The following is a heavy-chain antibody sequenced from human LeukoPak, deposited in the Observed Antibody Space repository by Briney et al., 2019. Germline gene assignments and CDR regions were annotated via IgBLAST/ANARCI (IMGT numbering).Heavy chain of an antibody. J-gene: IGHJ4*02. D-gene: IGHD2-8*01. Sequence: GGSLRLSCVASGFTFSRSWMSWVRRAPGKGLVWVSRITNDGSSTTYADSVKGRFTISRDNAKNMLYLQVNSLRAEDTAVYYCARDLGYCTNGVCHTRFDYWGQGTLVAVSS. CDR1: GFTFSRSW. CDR2: ITNDGSST. CDR3: ARDLGYCTNGVCHTRFDY. V-gene: IGHV3-74*01.